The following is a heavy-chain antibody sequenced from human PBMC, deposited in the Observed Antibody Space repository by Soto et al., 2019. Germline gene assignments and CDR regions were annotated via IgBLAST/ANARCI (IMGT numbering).Heavy chain of an antibody. D-gene: IGHD2-21*01. CDR3: ARAKESGGIPHWDAFDI. CDR2: ISSSSSTI. J-gene: IGHJ3*02. Sequence: EVQLVESGGGLVQPGGSLRLSCAASGFTFSSYSMNWVRQAPGKGLEWVSYISSSSSTIYYADSVKGRFTISRGNAKNSLYLQMNSLRDEDTAVYYCARAKESGGIPHWDAFDIWGQGTMVTVSS. CDR1: GFTFSSYS. V-gene: IGHV3-48*02.